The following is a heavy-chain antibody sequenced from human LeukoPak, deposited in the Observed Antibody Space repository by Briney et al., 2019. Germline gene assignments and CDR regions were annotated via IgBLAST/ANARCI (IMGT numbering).Heavy chain of an antibody. V-gene: IGHV5-51*01. CDR2: IYPDDSDT. CDR3: ARLTPGVGATAEY. CDR1: GYSFTNFW. J-gene: IGHJ4*02. D-gene: IGHD1-26*01. Sequence: GESLKISCKGSGYSFTNFWIGWVRQMPGKGLEFMGVIYPDDSDTRYSPSFEGQVTISVDKSITTASLQWRSLKASDTATYYCARLTPGVGATAEYWGQGTPVTVSS.